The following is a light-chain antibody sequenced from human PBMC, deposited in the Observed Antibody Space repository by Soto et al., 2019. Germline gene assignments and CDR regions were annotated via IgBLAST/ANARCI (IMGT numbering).Light chain of an antibody. Sequence: QSVLTQPHSASGTPGQRVTLSCSGSSSNIGSNTVNWYQQLPGTAPKLLIYSNNKRPSGVPDRFSGSKAGTSGSLAISGLQYDDEADYYWAAWDDSLNGLEVFATGTKLTV. CDR1: SSNIGSNT. J-gene: IGLJ1*01. CDR3: AAWDDSLNGLEV. V-gene: IGLV1-44*01. CDR2: SNN.